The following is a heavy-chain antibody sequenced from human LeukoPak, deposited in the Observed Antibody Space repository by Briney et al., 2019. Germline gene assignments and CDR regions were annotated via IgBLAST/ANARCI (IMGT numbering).Heavy chain of an antibody. V-gene: IGHV3-21*01. D-gene: IGHD1-14*01. Sequence: GGSLGLSCAASGFTFSSYTMNWVRQAPGKGLEWVSSISSSSSYIYNAESVTGRFTISRDNAKNSLYLQVYSLRAEDTAVYYCATRTDDAFDIWGQGTMVTVSS. CDR2: ISSSSSYI. CDR3: ATRTDDAFDI. CDR1: GFTFSSYT. J-gene: IGHJ3*02.